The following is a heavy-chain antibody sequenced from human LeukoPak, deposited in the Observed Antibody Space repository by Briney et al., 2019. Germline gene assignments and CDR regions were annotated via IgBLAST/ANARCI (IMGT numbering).Heavy chain of an antibody. CDR1: GFTFSSYA. CDR3: AKGSYYDSSGSFYFDY. V-gene: IGHV3-23*01. CDR2: ISGSGDNT. Sequence: PGGSLRLSCAASGFTFSSYAMSWVRQAPGKGLEWLSAISGSGDNTYYADSVKGRFTISRDNSKNTLYVQVNSLGTEDTAAYYCAKGSYYDSSGSFYFDYWGQGTLVTVSS. J-gene: IGHJ4*02. D-gene: IGHD3-22*01.